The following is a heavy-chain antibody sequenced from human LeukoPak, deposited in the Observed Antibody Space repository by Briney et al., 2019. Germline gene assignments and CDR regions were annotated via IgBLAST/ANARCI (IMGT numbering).Heavy chain of an antibody. V-gene: IGHV4-59*01. CDR2: IYYSGST. Sequence: SETLSLTCTVSGGSISSYYWSWIRQPPGKGLEWIGYIYYSGSTNYNPSLKSRVTISVDTSKNQFSLKLSSVTAADTAVYYCAREQYDFWSGYFPSWFDPWGQGTLATVSS. CDR3: AREQYDFWSGYFPSWFDP. J-gene: IGHJ5*02. CDR1: GGSISSYY. D-gene: IGHD3-3*01.